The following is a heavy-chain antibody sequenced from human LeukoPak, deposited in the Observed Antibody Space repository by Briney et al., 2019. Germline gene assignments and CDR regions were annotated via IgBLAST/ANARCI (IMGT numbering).Heavy chain of an antibody. Sequence: SETLSLTCTVSGGSISNYYWSWIRQPPGKGLEWIGYIYYSGSTNYNPSLKSRVTISVDTSKNQFSLKLSSVTAADTAVYYCASTSIGSFLDYWGQGTLVTVSS. CDR3: ASTSIGSFLDY. CDR1: GGSISNYY. D-gene: IGHD3-10*01. J-gene: IGHJ4*02. CDR2: IYYSGST. V-gene: IGHV4-59*08.